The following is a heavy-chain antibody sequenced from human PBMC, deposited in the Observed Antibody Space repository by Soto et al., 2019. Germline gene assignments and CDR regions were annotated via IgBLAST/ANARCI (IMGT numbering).Heavy chain of an antibody. V-gene: IGHV4-59*01. D-gene: IGHD5-12*01. J-gene: IGHJ4*02. CDR3: ARETSRGYSGYDVIDY. Sequence: QVQLQESGPGLVKPSETLSLTCTVSGGSISSYYWSWIRQPPGKGLEWIGYIYYSGSTIYNPSLKSRVTISVDTSKNQFSLKLSSVTAADTAVYYCARETSRGYSGYDVIDYWGQGTLVTVSS. CDR1: GGSISSYY. CDR2: IYYSGST.